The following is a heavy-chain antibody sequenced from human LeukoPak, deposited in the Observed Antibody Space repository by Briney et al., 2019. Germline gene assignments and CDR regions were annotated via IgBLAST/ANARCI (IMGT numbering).Heavy chain of an antibody. CDR3: ARMVIAVAGTGFDY. Sequence: GASVEVSCKASGYTFTGYYMHWVRQAPGQGLEWMGWINPNSGGTNYAQKFQGRVTMTRDTSISTAYMELSRLRSDDTAVYYCARMVIAVAGTGFDYWGQGTLVTVSS. CDR2: INPNSGGT. V-gene: IGHV1-2*02. CDR1: GYTFTGYY. J-gene: IGHJ4*02. D-gene: IGHD6-19*01.